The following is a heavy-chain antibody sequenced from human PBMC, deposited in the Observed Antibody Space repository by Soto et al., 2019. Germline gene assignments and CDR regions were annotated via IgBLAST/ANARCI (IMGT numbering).Heavy chain of an antibody. Sequence: GGSLRLSCAASGFTFSSYAMSWVRQASGKGLEWVSAISGSGGSTYYADSVKGRFTISRDNSKNTLYLQMNSLRAEDTAVYYCAKDLHPASDGSGSYYYYYGMDVWGQGTTVTVSS. CDR1: GFTFSSYA. D-gene: IGHD3-10*01. CDR3: AKDLHPASDGSGSYYYYYGMDV. V-gene: IGHV3-23*01. J-gene: IGHJ6*02. CDR2: ISGSGGST.